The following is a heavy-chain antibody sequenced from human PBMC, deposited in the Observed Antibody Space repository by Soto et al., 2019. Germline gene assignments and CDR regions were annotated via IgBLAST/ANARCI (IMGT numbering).Heavy chain of an antibody. CDR3: ARALGYSGYAGMDV. Sequence: QVQLVQSGGEVKKPGASVKVSCKASGYTFTIYGINWVRQAPGQGLEWMGWISPDNGNTNYAQKLQGRVTMTTDTPTSTPYMQLGTVRSDNTAVYYCARALGYSGYAGMDVWGQGTTVTVSS. J-gene: IGHJ6*02. CDR2: ISPDNGNT. D-gene: IGHD5-12*01. V-gene: IGHV1-18*01. CDR1: GYTFTIYG.